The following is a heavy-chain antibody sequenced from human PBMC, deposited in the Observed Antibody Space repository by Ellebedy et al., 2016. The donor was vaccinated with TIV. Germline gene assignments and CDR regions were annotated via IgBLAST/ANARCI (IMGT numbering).Heavy chain of an antibody. J-gene: IGHJ4*02. V-gene: IGHV3-11*04. Sequence: GESLKISCAVSGFTFSDYYMGWIRQAPGKGLEWVSYISSSGSIINYADSVKGRFTISRDNAKNSQYLQMNSLRAEDTAVYYCVRDTYYYGSGTYYKGFDYWGQGTLVTVSS. CDR2: ISSSGSII. CDR3: VRDTYYYGSGTYYKGFDY. CDR1: GFTFSDYY. D-gene: IGHD3-10*01.